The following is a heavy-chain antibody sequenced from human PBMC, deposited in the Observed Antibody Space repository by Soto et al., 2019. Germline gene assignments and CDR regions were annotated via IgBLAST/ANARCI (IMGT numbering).Heavy chain of an antibody. D-gene: IGHD6-13*01. Sequence: SETLSLTCAFSGFSISNNNWWTWVRQPPGKGLEWVGDIYHTGITNYSPSLKSRVTISVDNSKNQFSLRLTSVTAADTAVYYCARFSSSGLYYYFGMEVWGQGTTVIVSS. CDR3: ARFSSSGLYYYFGMEV. CDR2: IYHTGIT. CDR1: GFSISNNNW. J-gene: IGHJ6*01. V-gene: IGHV4-4*02.